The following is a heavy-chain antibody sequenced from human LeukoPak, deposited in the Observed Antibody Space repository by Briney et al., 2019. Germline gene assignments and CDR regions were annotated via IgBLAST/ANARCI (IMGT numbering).Heavy chain of an antibody. D-gene: IGHD1-26*01. J-gene: IGHJ4*02. CDR3: ARRRDSGSLQHFDY. Sequence: LSLTCTVSGGSISSSSYYWGWIRQPPGKGLEWVSSISGSDDATYYADSVKGRFTISRDNAKNSLYLQMNSLRAEDTAVYYCARRRDSGSLQHFDYWGQGTLVTVSS. V-gene: IGHV3-11*01. CDR2: ISGSDDAT. CDR1: GGSISSSSYY.